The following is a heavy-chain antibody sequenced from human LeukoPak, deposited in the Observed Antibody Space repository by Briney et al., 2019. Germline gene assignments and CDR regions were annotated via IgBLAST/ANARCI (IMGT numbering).Heavy chain of an antibody. Sequence: PSETLSLACTVSGGSISSYYWSWIRQPPGKGLEWIGYIYYSGSTNYNPSLKSRVTISVDTSKNQFSLKLSSVTAADTAVYYCARHGDGYNPPFDYWGQGTLVTVSS. CDR3: ARHGDGYNPPFDY. D-gene: IGHD5-12*01. CDR2: IYYSGST. J-gene: IGHJ4*02. V-gene: IGHV4-59*08. CDR1: GGSISSYY.